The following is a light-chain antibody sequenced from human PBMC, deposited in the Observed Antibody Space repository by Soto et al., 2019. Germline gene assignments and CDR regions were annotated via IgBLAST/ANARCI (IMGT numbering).Light chain of an antibody. J-gene: IGLJ1*01. CDR2: GNS. Sequence: VLTQPPPLSGAPGQRVTISCTGSSSNIWAGYVGHWYQQLPGTAPKLLIYGNSNPPSGGLDRFFCSKSGTSASLAIPGLQAEDESDYYCQSSDSSLNVFGTGTKVTVL. CDR1: SSNIWAGYV. CDR3: QSSDSSLNV. V-gene: IGLV1-40*01.